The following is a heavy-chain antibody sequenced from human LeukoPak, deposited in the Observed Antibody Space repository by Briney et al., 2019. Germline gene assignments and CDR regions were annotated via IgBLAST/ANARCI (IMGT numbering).Heavy chain of an antibody. Sequence: ASVKVSCKASGGTFSSYAISWVRQAPGQGLEWMGGIIPIFGTANYAQKFQGRVTITADESTSTAYMELSSLRSEDTAVYYCARTVYSSGWYLRETYYYGMDVWGQGTAVTVSS. CDR2: IIPIFGTA. CDR3: ARTVYSSGWYLRETYYYGMDV. V-gene: IGHV1-69*01. J-gene: IGHJ6*02. CDR1: GGTFSSYA. D-gene: IGHD6-19*01.